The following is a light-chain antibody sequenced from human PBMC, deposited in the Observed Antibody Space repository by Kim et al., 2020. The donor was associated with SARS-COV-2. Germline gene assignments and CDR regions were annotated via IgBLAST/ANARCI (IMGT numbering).Light chain of an antibody. CDR2: EVS. CDR3: SSYAGSNNLV. J-gene: IGLJ2*01. CDR1: SSDVGGYNY. V-gene: IGLV2-8*01. Sequence: QSALTQPPSASGSPGQSVTISCTGTSSDVGGYNYVSWSQQHPGKAPKLMIYEVSKRPSGVPDRFSGSKSGNTASLTVSGLQAEDEADYYCSSYAGSNNLVFGGGTQLTVL.